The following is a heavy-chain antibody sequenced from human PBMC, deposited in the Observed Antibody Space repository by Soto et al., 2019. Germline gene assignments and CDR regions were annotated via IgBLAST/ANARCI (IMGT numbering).Heavy chain of an antibody. CDR1: GFTFSSYA. CDR2: ISGSGGST. V-gene: IGHV3-23*01. D-gene: IGHD1-7*01. Sequence: EVQLLESGGGLVQPGGSLRLSCAASGFTFSSYAMSWVRQAPGRGLEWVSAISGSGGSTYYADSVKGRFTISRDNSKNTLYLQMNSLRAEDTAVYYCAKDQKRWNYRTIFDYWGQGTLVTVSS. CDR3: AKDQKRWNYRTIFDY. J-gene: IGHJ4*02.